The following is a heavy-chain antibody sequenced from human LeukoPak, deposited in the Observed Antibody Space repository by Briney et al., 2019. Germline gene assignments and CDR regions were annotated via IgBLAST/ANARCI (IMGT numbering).Heavy chain of an antibody. CDR1: GFTFSGHW. J-gene: IGHJ4*03. V-gene: IGHV3-74*03. CDR3: TSSGYADGYDY. D-gene: IGHD5-12*01. CDR2: ITPDGDAA. Sequence: GGSLRLSCVASGFTFSGHWMHWVRQVPGRGLMAVSRITPDGDAAAYADSVKGRFTISRDNSKNTLYLEMNSLRAEDTALYHCTSSGYADGYDYWGHGTLVTVSS.